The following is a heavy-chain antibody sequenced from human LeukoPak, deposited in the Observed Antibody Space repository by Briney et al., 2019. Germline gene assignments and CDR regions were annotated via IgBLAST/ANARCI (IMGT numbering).Heavy chain of an antibody. Sequence: PSETLSLTCAVSGYSISSGYYWGWIRQPPGQGLEWIANIYHSGNTYYNPSLKSRVTISVDTSKNQFSLKLGSVTAADTAVYYCARAAAIAVTGGAFDYWGQGTLVTVSS. CDR3: ARAAAIAVTGGAFDY. D-gene: IGHD6-13*01. CDR1: GYSISSGYY. V-gene: IGHV4-38-2*01. CDR2: IYHSGNT. J-gene: IGHJ4*02.